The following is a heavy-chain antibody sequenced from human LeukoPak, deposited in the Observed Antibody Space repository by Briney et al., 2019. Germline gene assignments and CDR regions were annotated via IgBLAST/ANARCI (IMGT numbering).Heavy chain of an antibody. CDR3: ARHGLLTGYYSLAYFDY. CDR1: GGSFSGYY. V-gene: IGHV4-34*01. D-gene: IGHD3-9*01. Sequence: SETLSLTCAVYGGSFSGYYWSWIRQPPGKGLEWIGSIYYSGSTYYNPSLKSRVTISVDTSKNQFSLKLSSVTAADTAVYYCARHGLLTGYYSLAYFDYWGQGTLVTVSS. CDR2: IYYSGST. J-gene: IGHJ4*02.